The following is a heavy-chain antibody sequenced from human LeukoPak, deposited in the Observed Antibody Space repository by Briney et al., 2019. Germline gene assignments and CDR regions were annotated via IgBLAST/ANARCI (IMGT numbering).Heavy chain of an antibody. CDR1: GGSLNSNSYY. Sequence: TSETLSLTCTVSGGSLNSNSYYWGWIRQPPGKGLEWIGSINYSGNTYYSPSLKSRVTISVDTSKNQFSLKLSSVTAAEPAIYYCAGSYSSTWYSTFDLWGQGTVVTVSS. J-gene: IGHJ3*01. CDR3: AGSYSSTWYSTFDL. D-gene: IGHD6-13*01. V-gene: IGHV4-39*01. CDR2: INYSGNT.